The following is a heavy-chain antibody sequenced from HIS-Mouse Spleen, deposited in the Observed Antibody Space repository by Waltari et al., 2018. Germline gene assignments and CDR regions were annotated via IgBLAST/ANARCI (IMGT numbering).Heavy chain of an antibody. V-gene: IGHV4-39*07. Sequence: QLQLQESGPGLVKPSETLSLTCTVSGGSISSSSYYWGGIRQPPGKGLEWIGSIYYSGSTYSSPSLKSRVTISVDTSKNQFSLKLSSVTAADTAVYYCAREIPYSSSWYDWYFDLWGRGTLVTVSS. CDR3: AREIPYSSSWYDWYFDL. J-gene: IGHJ2*01. CDR2: IYYSGST. CDR1: GGSISSSSYY. D-gene: IGHD6-13*01.